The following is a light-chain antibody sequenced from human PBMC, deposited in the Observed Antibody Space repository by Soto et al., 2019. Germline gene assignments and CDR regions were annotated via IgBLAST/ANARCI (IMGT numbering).Light chain of an antibody. J-gene: IGKJ3*01. CDR2: AAS. V-gene: IGKV1D-12*01. CDR3: QQANHFPPT. CDR1: QDVTSW. Sequence: DIQMTQSPSSVSASVGDRVTITCRASQDVTSWLAWYQQKPGKAPNLLIYAASSLQSGVPSRFSGSGSGTDFTLIISSLQPEDFVTYYCQQANHFPPTFGPGTKVDIK.